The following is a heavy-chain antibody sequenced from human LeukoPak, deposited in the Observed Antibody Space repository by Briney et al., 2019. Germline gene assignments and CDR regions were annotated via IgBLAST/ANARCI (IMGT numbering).Heavy chain of an antibody. CDR1: GFTFSSYA. Sequence: PEGSLRLSCAASGFTFSSYAIHWVRQAPGKGLEWVAVISYDGSNKYYADSVKGRFTISRDNSKNTLYLQMNSLRAEDTAVYYCARSIVGAHLIDYWGQGTLVTVSS. J-gene: IGHJ4*02. CDR2: ISYDGSNK. V-gene: IGHV3-30-3*01. CDR3: ARSIVGAHLIDY. D-gene: IGHD1-26*01.